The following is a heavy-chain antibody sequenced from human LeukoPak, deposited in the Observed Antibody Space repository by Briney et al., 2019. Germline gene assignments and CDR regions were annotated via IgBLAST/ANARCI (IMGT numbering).Heavy chain of an antibody. V-gene: IGHV3-30*18. CDR1: GFTFSSYG. J-gene: IGHJ4*02. D-gene: IGHD6-13*01. CDR2: ISYDGSNK. CDR3: AKGRVAAAGTGFGFDY. Sequence: PGGSLRLSCAASGFTFSSYGMHWVRQAPGKGLECVAVISYDGSNKYYADSVKGRFTISRDNSKNTLYLQMNSLRAEDTAVYYCAKGRVAAAGTGFGFDYWGQGTLVTVSS.